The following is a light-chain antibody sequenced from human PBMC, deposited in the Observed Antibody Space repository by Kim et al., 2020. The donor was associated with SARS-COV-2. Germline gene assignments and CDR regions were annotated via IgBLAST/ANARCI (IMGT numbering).Light chain of an antibody. CDR1: QIVSSN. Sequence: DIVMTQSPATLSVSPGETVTLSCRASQIVSSNLAWFQQKPGQAPRLLIYGASTRASGIPARFSGSGSGTEFTLTISSLPSEDVAVYYCQQYNNWIAFGQGTRLEIK. J-gene: IGKJ5*01. CDR3: QQYNNWIA. CDR2: GAS. V-gene: IGKV3-15*01.